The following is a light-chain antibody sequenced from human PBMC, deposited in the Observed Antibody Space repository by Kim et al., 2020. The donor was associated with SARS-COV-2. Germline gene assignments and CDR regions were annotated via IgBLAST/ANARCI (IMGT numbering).Light chain of an antibody. J-gene: IGKJ3*01. V-gene: IGKV4-1*01. CDR2: WAS. CDR3: QQYYDTPT. Sequence: DIVMTQSPDSLAVCLGERATINCKSSQSVLYSSNNKNYLAWYQQKPGQPPKLLIYWASTRESGVPDRFSGSGSGTDFTLTISSLQAEDVAVYYCQQYYDTPTFGPGTKVDIK. CDR1: QSVLYSSNNKNY.